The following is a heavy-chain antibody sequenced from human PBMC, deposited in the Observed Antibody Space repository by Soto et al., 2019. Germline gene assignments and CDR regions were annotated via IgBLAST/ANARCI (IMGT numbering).Heavy chain of an antibody. V-gene: IGHV3-30-3*01. Sequence: GGSLRLSCAASGFTFSSYAMHWVRQAPGKGLEWVAVISYDGSNKYYADSVKGRFTISRENSKNTLYLQMNSLRDEDTAVYYCARYCSSTSCYAPGAFDIWGQGTMVTVSS. J-gene: IGHJ3*02. D-gene: IGHD2-2*01. CDR1: GFTFSSYA. CDR3: ARYCSSTSCYAPGAFDI. CDR2: ISYDGSNK.